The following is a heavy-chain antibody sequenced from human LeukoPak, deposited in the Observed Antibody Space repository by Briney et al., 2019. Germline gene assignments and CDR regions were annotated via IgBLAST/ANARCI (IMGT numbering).Heavy chain of an antibody. CDR3: ARERITMVRGVIRSPIDY. V-gene: IGHV4-34*01. D-gene: IGHD3-10*01. CDR2: IKHSGST. CDR1: GGSFSGYY. Sequence: PSETLSLTCAVYGGSFSGYYWSWIRQPPGKGLEWIGEIKHSGSTNYNPSLKSRVTISVDTSKNQFSLKLSSVTAADTAVYYCARERITMVRGVIRSPIDYWGQGTLVTVSS. J-gene: IGHJ4*02.